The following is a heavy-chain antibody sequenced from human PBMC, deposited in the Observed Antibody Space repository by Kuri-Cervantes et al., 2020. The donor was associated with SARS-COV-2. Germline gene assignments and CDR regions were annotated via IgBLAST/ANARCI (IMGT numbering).Heavy chain of an antibody. CDR1: GFTVSSYA. V-gene: IGHV3-30-3*01. CDR2: ISYDGSNK. CDR3: ARPGSGSYHPADY. J-gene: IGHJ4*02. Sequence: GESLKISCAASGFTVSSYAMHWVRQAPGKGLEWVAVISYDGSNKYYADSVKGRFTISRDNSKNTLYLQMNSLRAEDTAVYYCARPGSGSYHPADYWGQGTLVTVSS. D-gene: IGHD3-10*01.